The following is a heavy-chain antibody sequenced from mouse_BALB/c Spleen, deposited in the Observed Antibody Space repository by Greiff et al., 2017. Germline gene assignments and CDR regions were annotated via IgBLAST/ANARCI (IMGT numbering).Heavy chain of an antibody. CDR2: ISTYYGDA. Sequence: VQLQQSGAELVRPGVSVKISCKGSGYTFTDYAMHWVKQSHAKSLEWIGVISTYYGDASYNQKFKGKATMTVDKSSSTAYMELARLTSEDSAIYYCARHGNYSSYFDYWGQGTTLTVSS. J-gene: IGHJ2*01. CDR1: GYTFTDYA. CDR3: ARHGNYSSYFDY. D-gene: IGHD2-1*01. V-gene: IGHV1S137*01.